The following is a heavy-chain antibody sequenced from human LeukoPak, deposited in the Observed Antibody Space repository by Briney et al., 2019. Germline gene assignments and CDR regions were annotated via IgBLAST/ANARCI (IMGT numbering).Heavy chain of an antibody. CDR3: ARRLESGGYNWFDP. Sequence: PSETLSLTCTVSGGSISSSSYYWGWIRQPPGKGLEWLGSIYYSGSTYYNPSLKSRVTISVDTSKNQFSLKLSSVTAADTAVYYCARRLESGGYNWFDPWGQGTLVTVSS. J-gene: IGHJ5*02. CDR2: IYYSGST. D-gene: IGHD3-10*01. CDR1: GGSISSSSYY. V-gene: IGHV4-39*01.